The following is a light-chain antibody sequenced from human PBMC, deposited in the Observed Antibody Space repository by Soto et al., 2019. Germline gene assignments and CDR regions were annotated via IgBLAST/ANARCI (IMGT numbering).Light chain of an antibody. CDR2: DVS. J-gene: IGLJ1*01. CDR3: CSFAGPQSFEV. CDR1: SSDIGGYTY. Sequence: QSALTQPRSVSGSPGQSVTISCTGTSSDIGGYTYVSWYQQHPGKAPKVIIYDVSERPSGVPDRFSGSKSGNTASLTISGLQPEDEADYYCCSFAGPQSFEVFGEGTKGTVL. V-gene: IGLV2-11*01.